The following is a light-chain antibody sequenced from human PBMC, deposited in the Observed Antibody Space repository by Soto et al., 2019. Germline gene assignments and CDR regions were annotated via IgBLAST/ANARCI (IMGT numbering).Light chain of an antibody. CDR2: GNS. V-gene: IGLV1-40*01. CDR3: QSYDSSLSGYV. Sequence: VLTEPPSVSGAPGQRVTISCTGSSSNIGAGYDVHWYQQLPGTAPKLLIYGNSNRPSGVPDRFSGSKSGTLASLAITGLQAEDEADYYCQSYDSSLSGYVFGTGTRSPS. CDR1: SSNIGAGYD. J-gene: IGLJ1*01.